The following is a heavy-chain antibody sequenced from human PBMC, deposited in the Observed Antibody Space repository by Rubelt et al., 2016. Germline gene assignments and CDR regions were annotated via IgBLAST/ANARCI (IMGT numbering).Heavy chain of an antibody. Sequence: EVQLVESGGGLIQPGGSLRLSCAASGFTFSSYGMHWVRQAPGKGLEWVANIKQDGSAKYYWDSVKGRFTISRDNAKNSLYLQMNSLRAEDTAVYYCARDAVWGQGTLVTVSS. CDR3: ARDAV. V-gene: IGHV3-7*01. J-gene: IGHJ4*02. CDR1: GFTFSSYG. CDR2: IKQDGSAK.